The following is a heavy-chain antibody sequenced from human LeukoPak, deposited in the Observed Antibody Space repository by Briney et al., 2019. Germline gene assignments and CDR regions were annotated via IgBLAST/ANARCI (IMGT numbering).Heavy chain of an antibody. D-gene: IGHD1-1*01. V-gene: IGHV4-39*01. CDR1: GGSVRSTSHY. CDR3: ARRTDQIIFDY. CDR2: INYNGGT. J-gene: IGHJ4*02. Sequence: SETLSLTCTVSGGSVRSTSHYWGWIRQTPGKGLEWIGSINYNGGTYYNLSLKSRVTIPVDTSKNQFSLKLSSVTAADAAVFYCARRTDQIIFDYWGQGTLVTVSS.